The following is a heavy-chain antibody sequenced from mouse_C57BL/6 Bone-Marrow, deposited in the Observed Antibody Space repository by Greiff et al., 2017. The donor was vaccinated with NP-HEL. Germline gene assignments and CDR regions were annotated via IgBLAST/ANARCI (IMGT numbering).Heavy chain of an antibody. V-gene: IGHV2-2*01. CDR2: IWSGGST. J-gene: IGHJ2*01. CDR3: ARNSNWFFDY. Sequence: VQLQQSGPGLVQPSQSLSITCTVSGFSLTSYGVHWVRQSPGKGLEWLGVIWSGGSTDYNAAFISRLSISKDNSTSQVFFKMNSLQADDTAIYYCARNSNWFFDYWGQGTTLTVSS. CDR1: GFSLTSYG. D-gene: IGHD2-5*01.